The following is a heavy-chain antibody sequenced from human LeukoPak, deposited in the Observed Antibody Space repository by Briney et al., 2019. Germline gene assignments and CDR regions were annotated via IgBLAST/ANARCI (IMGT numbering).Heavy chain of an antibody. J-gene: IGHJ4*02. CDR1: GFTVSSNY. CDR3: AKDWTTVVTPGFDY. CDR2: ISSSGSTI. V-gene: IGHV3-11*01. Sequence: PGGSLRLSCAASGFTVSSNYMSWVRQAPGKGLEWVSYISSSGSTIYYADSVKGRFTISRDNSKNTLYLQMNSLRAEDTAVYYCAKDWTTVVTPGFDYWGQGTLVTVSS. D-gene: IGHD4-23*01.